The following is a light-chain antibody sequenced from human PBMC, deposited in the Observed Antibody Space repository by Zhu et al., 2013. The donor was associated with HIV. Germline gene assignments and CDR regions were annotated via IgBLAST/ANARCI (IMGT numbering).Light chain of an antibody. J-gene: IGKJ4*01. CDR1: QSVNSN. CDR2: GAS. Sequence: EIVMTQSPATLSVSPGESATLSCRASQSVNSNLAWYQQEPGQAPRLLIHGASTRATGIPANFSGSGSGTEFTLTISSLQSEDSAVYYCQQYDNWPPLTFGGGTKVEI. CDR3: QQYDNWPPLT. V-gene: IGKV3-15*01.